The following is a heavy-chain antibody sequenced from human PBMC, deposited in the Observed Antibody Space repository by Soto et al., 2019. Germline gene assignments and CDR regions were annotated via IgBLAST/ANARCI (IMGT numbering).Heavy chain of an antibody. Sequence: QVQLVESGGGVVQPGRSLRLSCAASGFTFSSYAMHWVRQAPGKGLEWVAVISYDGSNKYYADSVKGRFTISRDNSKNTLYLQINSLRAEDTAVYYCAREGEWPDSSGYFDYWGQGTLVTVSS. J-gene: IGHJ4*02. V-gene: IGHV3-30-3*01. CDR3: AREGEWPDSSGYFDY. D-gene: IGHD3-22*01. CDR2: ISYDGSNK. CDR1: GFTFSSYA.